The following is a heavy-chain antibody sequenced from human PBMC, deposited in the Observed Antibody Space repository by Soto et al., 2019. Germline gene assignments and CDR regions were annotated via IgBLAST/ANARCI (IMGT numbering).Heavy chain of an antibody. D-gene: IGHD3-9*01. Sequence: GASVKVSCKASGYTFTGYYMHWVRQAPGQGLEWMGWINPNSGSTYYADSVKGRFTISRDNSKNTLYLQMNSLRAEDTAVYYCASGLILTGYSPKDAFDIWGQGKMVPVSS. CDR2: INPNSGST. CDR3: ASGLILTGYSPKDAFDI. V-gene: IGHV1-2*02. CDR1: GYTFTGYY. J-gene: IGHJ3*02.